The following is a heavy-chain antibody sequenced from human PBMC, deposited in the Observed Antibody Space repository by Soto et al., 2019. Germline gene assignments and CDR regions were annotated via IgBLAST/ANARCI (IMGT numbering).Heavy chain of an antibody. CDR1: GFTFSNYA. CDR3: VRGAESCGGDCFDY. D-gene: IGHD2-21*01. V-gene: IGHV3-30-3*01. Sequence: QVQLVESGGGVVQPGRSLRLSCSASGFTFSNYAMHWVRQAPCKGLEWVAFISFQGTNKYYADSVTGRFSISRDNSKNTLYLEVNSLRTEDTAVYYCVRGAESCGGDCFDYWGQGTLITVSS. J-gene: IGHJ4*02. CDR2: ISFQGTNK.